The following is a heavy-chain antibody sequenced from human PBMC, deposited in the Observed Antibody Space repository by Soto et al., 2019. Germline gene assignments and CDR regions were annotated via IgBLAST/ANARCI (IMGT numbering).Heavy chain of an antibody. D-gene: IGHD3-3*01. J-gene: IGHJ3*02. CDR2: ISSSGSTI. V-gene: IGHV3-11*01. Sequence: GGSLRLSCAASGFTFSDYYMSWIRQAPGKGLEWVSYISSSGSTIYYADSVKGRFTISRDNAKNSLYLQMNSLRAEDTAVYYCARGLHSYYDFWSGHAVDAFDIWGQGTMVTVSS. CDR3: ARGLHSYYDFWSGHAVDAFDI. CDR1: GFTFSDYY.